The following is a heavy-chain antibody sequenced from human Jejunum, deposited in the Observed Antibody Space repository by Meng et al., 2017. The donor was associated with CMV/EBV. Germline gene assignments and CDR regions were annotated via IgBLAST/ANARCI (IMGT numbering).Heavy chain of an antibody. V-gene: IGHV3-66*01. CDR1: GFSVSSNY. Sequence: EAQLVESGGDLVQPGGSARLSCAASGFSVSSNYMSWVRQATGKGLECVSISDPTGYTYYADSVKGRFSISSDSSRNTLYIEMNSLRVEDTAVYYCARGMYFSPWGQGTLVTVSS. D-gene: IGHD2-8*01. J-gene: IGHJ5*02. CDR3: ARGMYFSP. CDR2: SDPTGYT.